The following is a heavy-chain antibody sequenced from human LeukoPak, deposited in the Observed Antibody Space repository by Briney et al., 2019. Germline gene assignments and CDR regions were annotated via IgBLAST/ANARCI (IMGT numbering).Heavy chain of an antibody. D-gene: IGHD6-19*01. CDR3: ARDPSGGWSFFDY. V-gene: IGHV4-61*01. CDR1: GGSISSSSYY. CDR2: MYYSGGT. J-gene: IGHJ4*02. Sequence: SETLSLTCTVSGGSISSSSYYWSWIRQPPGKGLEWIGYMYYSGGTNYNPSLKSRVTISLDTSRNQSSLKLRSVTAADTAVYYCARDPSGGWSFFDYWGQGALVTVSS.